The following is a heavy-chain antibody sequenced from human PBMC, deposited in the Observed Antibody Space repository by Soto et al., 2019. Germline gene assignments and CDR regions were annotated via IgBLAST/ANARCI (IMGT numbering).Heavy chain of an antibody. V-gene: IGHV3-23*01. CDR3: AKELSQGYYFDY. CDR2: ISGGGGTT. J-gene: IGHJ4*02. CDR1: GFAFSNYA. Sequence: EVQLLESGGDLVQPGGSLRLSCAASGFAFSNYAMNWVRQAPGKGLEWVSVISGGGGTTYYADSVKGRFTISRDNSKKTLYVQMSSLRGDDTAVYYCAKELSQGYYFDYWGQGTMVIVSS.